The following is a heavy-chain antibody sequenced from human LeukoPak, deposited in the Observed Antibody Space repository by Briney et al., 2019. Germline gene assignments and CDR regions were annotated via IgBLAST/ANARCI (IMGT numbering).Heavy chain of an antibody. J-gene: IGHJ6*02. CDR3: ARDDAGELYDYVPYGMDV. CDR2: IYYSGST. V-gene: IGHV4-39*07. Sequence: SETLSLTCTVSGGSISSSSYYWGWIRQPPGKGLEWIGSIYYSGSTSYNPSLKSRITISLDTSKKQFSLKLTSVTAADTAVYYCARDDAGELYDYVPYGMDVWDQGTTVTVSS. D-gene: IGHD3-16*01. CDR1: GGSISSSSYY.